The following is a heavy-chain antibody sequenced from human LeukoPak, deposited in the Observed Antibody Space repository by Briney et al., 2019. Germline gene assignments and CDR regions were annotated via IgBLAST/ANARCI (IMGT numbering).Heavy chain of an antibody. V-gene: IGHV4-34*01. J-gene: IGHJ5*02. CDR2: INHSGST. D-gene: IGHD6-19*01. Sequence: PSETLSLTSAVYGGSFSGYYWSWIRQPPGKGLEWIGEINHSGSTNYNPSLKSRVTISVDTSKNQFSLKLSSVTAADTAVYYCARDLYSSGPGWFDPWGQGTLVTVSS. CDR3: ARDLYSSGPGWFDP. CDR1: GGSFSGYY.